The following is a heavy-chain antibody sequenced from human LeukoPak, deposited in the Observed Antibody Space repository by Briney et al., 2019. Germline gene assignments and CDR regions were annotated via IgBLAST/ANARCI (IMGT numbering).Heavy chain of an antibody. V-gene: IGHV3-33*01. D-gene: IGHD1-14*01. CDR2: IWYDGSNK. CDR1: GFTFSSYG. Sequence: PGGSLRLSCAASGFTFSSYGMHWVRQAPGKGLEWVAIIWYDGSNKYYADSVRGRFTISRDNSKNTLYLQMNGLRVEDTAMYYCAGGEPYVYWGQGTLVTVSS. J-gene: IGHJ4*02. CDR3: AGGEPYVY.